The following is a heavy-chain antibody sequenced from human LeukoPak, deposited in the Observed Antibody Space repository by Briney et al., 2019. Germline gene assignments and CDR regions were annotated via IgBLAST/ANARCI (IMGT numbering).Heavy chain of an antibody. J-gene: IGHJ6*02. V-gene: IGHV3-33*06. CDR3: AKVLQYSSSKIHYYYYYGMDV. Sequence: GTSLRLSCAASGFTFSSYDMHWVRRAPGKGLEWVASIWHDGNRKFHADSVEGRFTISRDNSKNTLYVQMNNLRADDTAVYYCAKVLQYSSSKIHYYYYYGMDVWGQGTTVTVSS. CDR1: GFTFSSYD. CDR2: IWHDGNRK. D-gene: IGHD6-6*01.